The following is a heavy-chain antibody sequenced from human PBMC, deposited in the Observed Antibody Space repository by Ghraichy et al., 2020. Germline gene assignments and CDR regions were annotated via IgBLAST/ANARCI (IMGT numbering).Heavy chain of an antibody. V-gene: IGHV3-30*18. CDR2: ISYDGSNK. CDR3: AKGGYYGDERYFDL. J-gene: IGHJ2*01. D-gene: IGHD4-17*01. CDR1: GFTFSSYG. Sequence: GGSLRLSCAASGFTFSSYGMHWVRQAPGKGLEWVAIISYDGSNKYYADSVKGRFTISRDNSKNTLYLQMNSLRAEDTAVDYCAKGGYYGDERYFDLWGRGTLVTVSS.